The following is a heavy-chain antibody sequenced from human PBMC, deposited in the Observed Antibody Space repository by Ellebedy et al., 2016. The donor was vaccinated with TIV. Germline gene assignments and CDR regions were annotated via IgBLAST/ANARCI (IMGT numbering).Heavy chain of an antibody. J-gene: IGHJ3*02. CDR2: ISSDGSDT. Sequence: GESLKISCAASGFSISSHRMHWVRQAAGKGLVWVSHISSDGSDTSYADSVKGRFIISRDNAENTLDLQMSSLRADDTALYYCARHSGGHGFDIWGQGTMVTVSP. V-gene: IGHV3-74*01. CDR1: GFSISSHR. CDR3: ARHSGGHGFDI. D-gene: IGHD2-21*01.